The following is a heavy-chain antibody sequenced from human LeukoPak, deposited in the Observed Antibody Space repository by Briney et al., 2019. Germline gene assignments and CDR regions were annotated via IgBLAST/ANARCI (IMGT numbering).Heavy chain of an antibody. CDR2: IIPIFGTA. CDR1: GFTFSSYS. J-gene: IGHJ4*02. V-gene: IGHV1-69*01. Sequence: PGGSLRLSCAASGFTFSSYSMNWVRQTPGQGLEWMGGIIPIFGTANYAQKFQGRVTITADESTSTAYMELSSLRSEDTAVYYCARPRRRSSGWPFDYWGQGTLVTVSS. D-gene: IGHD6-19*01. CDR3: ARPRRRSSGWPFDY.